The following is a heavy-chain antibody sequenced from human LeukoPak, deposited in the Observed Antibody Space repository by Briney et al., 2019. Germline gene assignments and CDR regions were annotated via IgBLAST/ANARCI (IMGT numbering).Heavy chain of an antibody. V-gene: IGHV3-66*01. CDR2: IYSDGGT. CDR3: TRATWDY. Sequence: GGSLRLSCAASGFTVRTDDMSWVRQAPGKGREWLSVIYSDGGTYYADSVKGRFPISRDNSQNMLYLQMNSLRAEDTAVYYCTRATWDYWGQGTLVTVSS. CDR1: GFTVRTDD. J-gene: IGHJ4*02.